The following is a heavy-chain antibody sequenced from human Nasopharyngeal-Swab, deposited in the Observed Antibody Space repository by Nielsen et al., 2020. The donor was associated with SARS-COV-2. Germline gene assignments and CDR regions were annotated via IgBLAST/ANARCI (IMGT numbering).Heavy chain of an antibody. V-gene: IGHV3-48*01. D-gene: IGHD6-19*01. CDR1: GFTFSSYS. Sequence: GESLKISCAASGFTFSSYSMNWVRQAPGKGLGWVSYISSSSSTIYYADSVKGRFTISRDNAKNSLYLQMNSLRAEDTAVYYCARDHGGGTIAEALGPFYYYYYMDVWGKGTTVTVSS. J-gene: IGHJ6*03. CDR2: ISSSSSTI. CDR3: ARDHGGGTIAEALGPFYYYYYMDV.